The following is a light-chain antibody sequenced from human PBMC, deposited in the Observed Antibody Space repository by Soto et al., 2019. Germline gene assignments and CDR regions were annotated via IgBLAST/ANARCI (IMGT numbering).Light chain of an antibody. CDR1: QSFRGL. V-gene: IGKV3-11*01. Sequence: EVVLTQSPVTLSLSQGERATLSCRASQSFRGLLAWYQQKPGQAPRLLIYDAYNRATGIPPRFSGCGSGTVFTLTISMLDPEDSAVYYCQQRHRWPITFGQGTRLEMK. CDR3: QQRHRWPIT. J-gene: IGKJ5*01. CDR2: DAY.